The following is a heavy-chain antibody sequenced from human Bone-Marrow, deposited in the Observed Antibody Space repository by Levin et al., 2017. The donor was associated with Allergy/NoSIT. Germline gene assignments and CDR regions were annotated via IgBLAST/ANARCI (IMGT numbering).Heavy chain of an antibody. Sequence: PGGSLRLSCAASGFTFSDYYMSWIRQAPGKGLEWVSYISSSGSTIYYADSVKGRFTISRDNAKNSLYLQMNSLRAEDTAVYYCERAGYDYIWGSYRFKEYHFDYWGQGTLVTVSS. D-gene: IGHD3-16*02. V-gene: IGHV3-11*01. J-gene: IGHJ4*02. CDR3: ERAGYDYIWGSYRFKEYHFDY. CDR1: GFTFSDYY. CDR2: ISSSGSTI.